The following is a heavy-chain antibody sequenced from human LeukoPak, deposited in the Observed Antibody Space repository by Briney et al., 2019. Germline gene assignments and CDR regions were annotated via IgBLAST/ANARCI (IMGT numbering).Heavy chain of an antibody. Sequence: GGSLRLSCAASGFTISSNYMSWVRQAPGKGLEWVSVIYSGGSTYYADSVKGRLTISRDNSNNMLYLQLNSLRPEDTAVYYCAKDLSDNYNLFDYWGQGTLVTVSS. D-gene: IGHD1-1*01. J-gene: IGHJ4*02. CDR3: AKDLSDNYNLFDY. CDR1: GFTISSNY. V-gene: IGHV3-53*01. CDR2: IYSGGST.